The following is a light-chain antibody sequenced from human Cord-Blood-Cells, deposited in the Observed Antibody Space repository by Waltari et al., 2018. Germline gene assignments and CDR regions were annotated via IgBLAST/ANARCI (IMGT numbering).Light chain of an antibody. Sequence: AIQITPSPSSPSASVGHTVTITCRATQGMRNDLGWYQQKPGKAPTLLIYAAYSLQSGVPSRFSGSGSGTDFTLTISSLQPEDFATYYCLQDYNYPWTFGQGTKVEIK. CDR1: QGMRND. J-gene: IGKJ1*01. CDR2: AAY. CDR3: LQDYNYPWT. V-gene: IGKV1-6*01.